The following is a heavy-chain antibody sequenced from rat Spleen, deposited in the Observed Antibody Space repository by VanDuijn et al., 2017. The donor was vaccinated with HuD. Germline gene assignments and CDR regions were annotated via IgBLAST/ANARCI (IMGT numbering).Heavy chain of an antibody. J-gene: IGHJ2*01. CDR3: ARADIASISTDGI. D-gene: IGHD1-2*01. V-gene: IGHV2S8*01. CDR1: GFSLTSYG. CDR2: ISSGGST. Sequence: QVQLKESGPGLVEPSQTLSLTCTVSGFSLTSYGVSWVRQPPGKGLEWIAAISSGGSTYYNSVLKSRLSISRDTSKSQVFLKMNSLQTEDTAMYFCARADIASISTDGIWGQGVMVTVSS.